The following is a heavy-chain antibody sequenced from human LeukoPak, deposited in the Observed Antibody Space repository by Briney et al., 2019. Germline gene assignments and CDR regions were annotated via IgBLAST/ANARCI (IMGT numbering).Heavy chain of an antibody. J-gene: IGHJ5*02. CDR1: GYTFTGYY. V-gene: IGHV1-2*02. Sequence: ASVKVSCKASGYTFTGYYMHWVRQAPEQGLEWMGWINPNSGGTNYAQKFQGRVTMNRDTSISTAYMELSRLRSDDTAVYYCARDIGYCSSTSCYPWFDPWGQGTLVTVSS. CDR3: ARDIGYCSSTSCYPWFDP. D-gene: IGHD2-2*01. CDR2: INPNSGGT.